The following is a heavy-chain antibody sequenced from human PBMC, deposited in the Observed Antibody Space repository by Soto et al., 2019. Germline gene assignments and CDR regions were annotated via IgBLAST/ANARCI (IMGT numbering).Heavy chain of an antibody. Sequence: PSETLSLTCAVYGGSFSGYYWSWIRQPPGKGLEWIGEINHSGSTNYNPSLKSRVTISVDTSKNQFSLKLSSVTAADTAVYYCARGGYYYGSGSAPFDYWGQGTLVTV. V-gene: IGHV4-34*01. CDR1: GGSFSGYY. CDR2: INHSGST. D-gene: IGHD3-10*01. CDR3: ARGGYYYGSGSAPFDY. J-gene: IGHJ4*02.